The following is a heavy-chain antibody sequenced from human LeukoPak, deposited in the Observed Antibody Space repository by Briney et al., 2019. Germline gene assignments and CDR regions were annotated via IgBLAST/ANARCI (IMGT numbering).Heavy chain of an antibody. CDR2: IYYSGST. CDR1: GGSISGHY. CDR3: ARDIGAAADY. J-gene: IGHJ4*02. V-gene: IGHV4-59*11. D-gene: IGHD5-12*01. Sequence: KPSETLSLTCTVSGGSISGHYWSWIRQPPGKGLEWIGYIYYSGSTNYNPSLKSRVTISVDTSKNQFSLKLSSVTAADTAVYYCARDIGAAADYWGQGTLVTVSS.